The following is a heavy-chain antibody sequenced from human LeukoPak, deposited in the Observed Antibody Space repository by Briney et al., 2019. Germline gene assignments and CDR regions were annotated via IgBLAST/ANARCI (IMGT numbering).Heavy chain of an antibody. Sequence: GGSLRLSCAASGFTFSRCWMHWVRQAPGKGLVCVSRINSDGSSTSYADSVKGRFTFSRDNSKNTLFLQMNNVRADDTAVYYCAGSSALYSTGWTYWGQGTLVTVSS. V-gene: IGHV3-74*01. CDR1: GFTFSRCW. CDR3: AGSSALYSTGWTY. CDR2: INSDGSST. D-gene: IGHD6-19*01. J-gene: IGHJ4*02.